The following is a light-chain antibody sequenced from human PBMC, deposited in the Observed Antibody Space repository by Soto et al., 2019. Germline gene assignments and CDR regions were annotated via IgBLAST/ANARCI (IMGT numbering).Light chain of an antibody. J-gene: IGKJ1*01. CDR1: QGIRSE. Sequence: AIHMTQSPSSLSASVGDRVTITCRASQGIRSELAWYQQEPGKAPNLLIYAASTLQSGVPSRFSGSGSGTDFTLTVSRLQPEDFATYYCLHDDNYPRTFGQGTKVEVK. CDR2: AAS. V-gene: IGKV1-6*01. CDR3: LHDDNYPRT.